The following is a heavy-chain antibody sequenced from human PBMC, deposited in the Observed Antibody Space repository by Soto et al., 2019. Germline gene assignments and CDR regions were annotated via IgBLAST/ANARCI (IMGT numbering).Heavy chain of an antibody. CDR3: ARWAAAGTLDY. V-gene: IGHV4-61*01. J-gene: IGHJ4*02. D-gene: IGHD6-13*01. CDR1: GGSVSSGSYY. CDR2: IYYSGST. Sequence: TSETLSLTCTVSGGSVSSGSYYWSWIRQPPGKGLEWIGHIYYSGSTNYNPSLKSPVTISVDTSKNQFSLKLSSVTAADTAVYYCARWAAAGTLDYWGLGTLVTVSS.